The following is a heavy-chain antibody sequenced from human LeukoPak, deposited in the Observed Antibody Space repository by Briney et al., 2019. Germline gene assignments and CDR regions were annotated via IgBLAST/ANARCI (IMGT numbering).Heavy chain of an antibody. V-gene: IGHV4-59*11. Sequence: PSETLSLTCTVSGGSISSHYWNWIRQPPGKGLEWIGYIYYSGSTNYNPSLKSRVTISVDTSKNQFSPKLNSVTAADTAVYYCARAIVGADDAFDIWGQGTMVTVSS. CDR1: GGSISSHY. D-gene: IGHD1-26*01. CDR2: IYYSGST. CDR3: ARAIVGADDAFDI. J-gene: IGHJ3*02.